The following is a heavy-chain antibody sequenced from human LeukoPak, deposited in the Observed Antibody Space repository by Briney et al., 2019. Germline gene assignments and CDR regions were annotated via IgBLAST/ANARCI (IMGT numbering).Heavy chain of an antibody. J-gene: IGHJ4*02. CDR3: AKVHGSGSYRFDF. D-gene: IGHD3-10*01. CDR2: VTGTGGNT. CDR1: GFTFDSYA. V-gene: IGHV3-23*01. Sequence: PGGSLTLSCEGSGFTFDSYAMSWVRQSPGKGLEGVSAVTGTGGNTYHADSVKDRFTISRDNSKNTVYLQMNSLRAEDTAISYCAKVHGSGSYRFDFWGQGTLVTVSS.